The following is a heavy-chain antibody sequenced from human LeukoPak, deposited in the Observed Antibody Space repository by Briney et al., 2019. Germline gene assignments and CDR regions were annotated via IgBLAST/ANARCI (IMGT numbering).Heavy chain of an antibody. CDR1: GFSFSSYW. CDR2: ISGDGRST. J-gene: IGHJ6*02. CDR3: AKDRGAPDYYYYYYGMDV. V-gene: IGHV3-74*01. Sequence: ESGGSLRLSCAASGFSFSSYWMHWVRQVSGKGLVWVSRISGDGRSTSYADSVKGRFTITRDNAKNTLFLQMNSLGAEDTAVYYCAKDRGAPDYYYYYYGMDVWGQGTTVTVS. D-gene: IGHD1-14*01.